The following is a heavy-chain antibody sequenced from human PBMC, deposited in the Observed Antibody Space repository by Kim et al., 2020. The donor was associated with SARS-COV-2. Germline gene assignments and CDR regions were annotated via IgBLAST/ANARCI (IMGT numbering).Heavy chain of an antibody. D-gene: IGHD2-21*01. V-gene: IGHV3-74*01. Sequence: AASVNVRFTFSRDNAKNTLYLQMNRLRADDTAVYYCASRINGGNSGIDFWGQGTLVTVSS. J-gene: IGHJ4*02. CDR3: ASRINGGNSGIDF.